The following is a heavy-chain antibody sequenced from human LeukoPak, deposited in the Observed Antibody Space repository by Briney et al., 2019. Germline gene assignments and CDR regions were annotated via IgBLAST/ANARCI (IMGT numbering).Heavy chain of an antibody. J-gene: IGHJ6*02. CDR1: GGSFSGYY. Sequence: SETLSLTCAVYGGSFSGYYWSWIRQPPGKGLEWIGEINHSESTNYNPSLKSRVTISVDTSKNQFSLKLSSVTAADTAVYYCARGIVVVTAIPNYYYYGMDVWGQGTTVTVSS. D-gene: IGHD2-21*02. CDR3: ARGIVVVTAIPNYYYYGMDV. CDR2: INHSEST. V-gene: IGHV4-34*01.